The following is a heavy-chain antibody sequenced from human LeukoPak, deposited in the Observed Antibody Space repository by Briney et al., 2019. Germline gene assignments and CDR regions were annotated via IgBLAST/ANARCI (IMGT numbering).Heavy chain of an antibody. CDR3: ARDKVWAYAHDY. CDR2: IKQDGSEK. Sequence: GGSLRLSCAASGFTFSSYAMSWVRQAPGKGLEWVANIKQDGSEKYYVDSVKGRFTISRDNAKNSLYLQMNSLRAEDTAVYYCARDKVWAYAHDYWGQGTLVTVSS. D-gene: IGHD2-2*01. CDR1: GFTFSSYA. V-gene: IGHV3-7*01. J-gene: IGHJ4*02.